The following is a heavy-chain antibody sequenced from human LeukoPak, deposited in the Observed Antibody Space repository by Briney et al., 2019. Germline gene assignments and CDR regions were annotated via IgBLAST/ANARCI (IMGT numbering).Heavy chain of an antibody. CDR2: ISSSGSTI. CDR3: AELGITMIGGV. V-gene: IGHV3-48*03. J-gene: IGHJ6*04. D-gene: IGHD3-10*02. Sequence: HPGGSLILSCAASGFTFSSYEMNSVRQAPGKGLELVSYISSSGSTIYYAYSVKGRFTISRDNAKNSLYLQMNSLRAEDTAVYYCAELGITMIGGVWGKGTTVTISS. CDR1: GFTFSSYE.